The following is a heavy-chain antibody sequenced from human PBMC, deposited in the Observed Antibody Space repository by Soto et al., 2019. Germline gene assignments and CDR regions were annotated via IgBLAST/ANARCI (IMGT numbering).Heavy chain of an antibody. CDR2: ITSSGDRT. J-gene: IGHJ6*02. V-gene: IGHV3-23*01. D-gene: IGHD2-21*01. Sequence: GGSLRLSCVASRFSFSSYAMSWVGQAPGKGLEWVSSITSSGDRTHYADSVKGRFTISRDNSKNTLYLQMNSLRGEGTARYYWAIPGIVARHGPHDSMDFWGPGTMVTVS. CDR1: RFSFSSYA. CDR3: AIPGIVARHGPHDSMDF.